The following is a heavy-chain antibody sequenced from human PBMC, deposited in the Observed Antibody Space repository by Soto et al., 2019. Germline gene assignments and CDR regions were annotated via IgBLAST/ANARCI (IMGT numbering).Heavy chain of an antibody. V-gene: IGHV3-30*18. J-gene: IGHJ4*02. D-gene: IGHD6-13*01. CDR3: AKESAAGGYDY. CDR1: GFTFSSYG. CDR2: ISYDGSNK. Sequence: GSLRLSCAASGFTFSSYGMHWVRQAPGKGLEWVAVISYDGSNKYYADSVKGRFTISRDNSKNTLYLQMNSLRAEDTAVYYCAKESAAGGYDYWGQGTLVTVSS.